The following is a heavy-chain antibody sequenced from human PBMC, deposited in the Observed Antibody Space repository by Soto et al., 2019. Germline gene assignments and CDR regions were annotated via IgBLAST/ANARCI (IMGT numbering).Heavy chain of an antibody. CDR2: ISYDGSNK. Sequence: PGGSLRLSCAASGFTFSSYGMHWVRQAPGKGLEWVAVISYDGSNKYYADSVKGRFTISRDNSKNTLYLQMNSLRAEDTAVYYCAKARVYYDSSGLDYWGQGTLVTVSS. D-gene: IGHD3-22*01. CDR3: AKARVYYDSSGLDY. CDR1: GFTFSSYG. J-gene: IGHJ4*02. V-gene: IGHV3-30*18.